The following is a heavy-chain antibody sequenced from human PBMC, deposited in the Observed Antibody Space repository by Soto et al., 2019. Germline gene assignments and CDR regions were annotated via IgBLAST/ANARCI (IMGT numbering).Heavy chain of an antibody. CDR3: ATSTLVVVTATYFDY. CDR2: ISYDGSNK. J-gene: IGHJ4*02. D-gene: IGHD2-21*02. Sequence: QVQLVESGGGVVQPGRSLRLSCAASGFTFSSYGMHWVRQAPGKGLEWVAVISYDGSNKYYADSVKGRFTISRDNSKNTLYPQMNSRRAEDMAVYYCATSTLVVVTATYFDYWGQGTLVNVSS. CDR1: GFTFSSYG. V-gene: IGHV3-30*03.